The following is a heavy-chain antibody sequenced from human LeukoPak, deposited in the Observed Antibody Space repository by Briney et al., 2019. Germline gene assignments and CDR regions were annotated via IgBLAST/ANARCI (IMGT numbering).Heavy chain of an antibody. D-gene: IGHD3-3*01. CDR2: MWSNESHK. V-gene: IGHV3-33*01. J-gene: IGHJ6*02. CDR1: GFTFSSYG. Sequence: GTSLRLSCAASGFTFSSYGMHWVRQRPGKGLEWVTVMWSNESHKYYADSVKGRFTVSRDSAKSTLYLQIESLKVEDTAVYYCARVLPDFWSGYYHWRGYCMDVWGQGTTVTVSS. CDR3: ARVLPDFWSGYYHWRGYCMDV.